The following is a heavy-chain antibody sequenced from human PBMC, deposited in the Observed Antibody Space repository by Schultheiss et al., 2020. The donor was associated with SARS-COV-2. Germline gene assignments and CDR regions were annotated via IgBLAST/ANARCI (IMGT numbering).Heavy chain of an antibody. CDR3: ARVMEWSGWPKLGVYGMDV. Sequence: GESLKISCKASGYTFTSYDINWVRQATGQGLEWMGWMNPNSGNTGYAQKFQGRVTMTRDTSISTAYMELSRLRSDDTAVYYCARVMEWSGWPKLGVYGMDVWGQGTTVTVSS. CDR1: GYTFTSYD. D-gene: IGHD6-19*01. CDR2: MNPNSGNT. V-gene: IGHV1-8*01. J-gene: IGHJ6*02.